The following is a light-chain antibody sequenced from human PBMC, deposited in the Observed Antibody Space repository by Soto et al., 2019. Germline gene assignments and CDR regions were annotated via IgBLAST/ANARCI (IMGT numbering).Light chain of an antibody. CDR2: GAS. J-gene: IGKJ1*01. CDR1: QSLSSN. Sequence: EIVLTQSPGTLSLSPGERATLSCRASQSLSSNYLAWYQQKPGQAPRLLIYGASTRATGVLARFSGSGSGTEFTLTISNIQSEDFAVYHCQQYDKWPRTFGQGTKVDIK. V-gene: IGKV3-15*01. CDR3: QQYDKWPRT.